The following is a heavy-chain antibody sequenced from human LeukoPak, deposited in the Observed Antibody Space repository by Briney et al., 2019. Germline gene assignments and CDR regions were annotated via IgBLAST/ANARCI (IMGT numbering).Heavy chain of an antibody. Sequence: GASVKVSCKASGYTFTSYGISWVRQAPGQGLEWMGWISAYNGHTNYAQKLQGRVTMTTDTSTTTAYMDLRSLRSDDTAVYYCARDLFRGYDSSGKREAYFDYWGQGTLVTVSS. J-gene: IGHJ4*02. CDR2: ISAYNGHT. V-gene: IGHV1-18*01. CDR1: GYTFTSYG. CDR3: ARDLFRGYDSSGKREAYFDY. D-gene: IGHD3-22*01.